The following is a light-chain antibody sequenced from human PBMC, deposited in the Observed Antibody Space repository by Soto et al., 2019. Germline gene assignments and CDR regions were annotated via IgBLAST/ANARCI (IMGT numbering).Light chain of an antibody. CDR1: QSISSW. V-gene: IGKV1-5*03. CDR3: QQYNSLVWT. J-gene: IGKJ1*01. CDR2: KAS. Sequence: DIQMTQSPSTLSASVGDRVTITCRASQSISSWLAWYQQKPGKVPKLLIYKASSLESGVPSRFSGSGSGTEFTLTISSLQPDDFATYYCQQYNSLVWTFGQGTKVEIK.